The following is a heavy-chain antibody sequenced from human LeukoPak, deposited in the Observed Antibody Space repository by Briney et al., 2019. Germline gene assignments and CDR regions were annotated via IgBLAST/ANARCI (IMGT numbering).Heavy chain of an antibody. V-gene: IGHV3-21*01. Sequence: GSLRLSCAASGFTFSTYSMNWVRQAPGKGLEWVSSISSSSNYIYYADSVKGRFTISRDNAKNSLYLQMNSLRAEDAAVYYCARLAEMATITPPLDYWGQGTLVTVSS. CDR2: ISSSSNYI. D-gene: IGHD5-24*01. CDR3: ARLAEMATITPPLDY. J-gene: IGHJ4*02. CDR1: GFTFSTYS.